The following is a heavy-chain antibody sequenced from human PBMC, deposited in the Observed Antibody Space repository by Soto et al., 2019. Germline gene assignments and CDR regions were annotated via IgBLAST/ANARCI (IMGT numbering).Heavy chain of an antibody. CDR2: ISGSGGST. J-gene: IGHJ4*02. V-gene: IGHV3-23*01. CDR1: GFTFSSYA. Sequence: PGGSLRLSCAASGFTFSSYAMSWVRQAPGKGLEWVPAISGSGGSTYYADSVKGRFTISRDNSKNTLYLQMNSLRAEDTAVYYCAKDHREWLRGYFDYWGQGTLVTVSS. CDR3: AKDHREWLRGYFDY. D-gene: IGHD5-12*01.